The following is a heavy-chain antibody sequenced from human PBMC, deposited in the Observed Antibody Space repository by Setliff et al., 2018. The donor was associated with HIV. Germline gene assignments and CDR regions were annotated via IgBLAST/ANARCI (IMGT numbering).Heavy chain of an antibody. CDR3: ARYRSKLDWFDP. J-gene: IGHJ5*02. V-gene: IGHV4-39*01. D-gene: IGHD1-26*01. Sequence: ASETLSLTCSLSGDSISDNDFYWGWIRQPPGKGLEWIGIVHYSGAAYYNPSPKSRATISVDTSQNQFSLKLRSVTAADTAVYYCARYRSKLDWFDPWGQGTLVTVSS. CDR1: GDSISDNDFY. CDR2: VHYSGAA.